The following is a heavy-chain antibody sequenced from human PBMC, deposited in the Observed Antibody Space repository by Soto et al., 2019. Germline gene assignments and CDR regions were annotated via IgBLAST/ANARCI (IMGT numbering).Heavy chain of an antibody. D-gene: IGHD6-19*01. Sequence: PRASLRLSWTASGFNFSNSAMTWVGQAPGKGLEWVSIISASGRSTYHAASVKGRFTISRDNAMETLYLQMTRLRAEDTATYYCAKDGQWLDVYLESWGKGTQVTDSS. CDR1: GFNFSNSA. J-gene: IGHJ4*02. V-gene: IGHV3-23*01. CDR3: AKDGQWLDVYLES. CDR2: ISASGRST.